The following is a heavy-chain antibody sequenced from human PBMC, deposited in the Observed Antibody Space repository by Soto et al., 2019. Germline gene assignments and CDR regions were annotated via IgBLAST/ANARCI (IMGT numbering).Heavy chain of an antibody. V-gene: IGHV1-69*04. Sequence: SVKVSCKASGGTFSTYTITWVRQAPGQGLEWMGRIIPIIGIINYAQKFQGRVTISADKFTGTAYMELTGLRSDDTAVYYCAGDPDSHYNDSHASSYPWGQGTLVTVSS. J-gene: IGHJ5*02. CDR3: AGDPDSHYNDSHASSYP. CDR1: GGTFSTYT. D-gene: IGHD4-4*01. CDR2: IIPIIGII.